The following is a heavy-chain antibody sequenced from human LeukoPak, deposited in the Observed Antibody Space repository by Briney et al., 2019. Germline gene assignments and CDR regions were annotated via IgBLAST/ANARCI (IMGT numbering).Heavy chain of an antibody. J-gene: IGHJ5*02. V-gene: IGHV3-49*04. D-gene: IGHD3-22*01. CDR3: MIAVEGLDP. CDR2: IRSKAYGGTT. Sequence: PGRSLRLSCTASGFTFGDYAMSWVRQAPGKGLEWVGFIRSKAYGGTTEYAASVKGRFTISRDDSKSIAYLQMNSLKTEDTAVYYCMIAVEGLDPWGQGTLVTVPS. CDR1: GFTFGDYA.